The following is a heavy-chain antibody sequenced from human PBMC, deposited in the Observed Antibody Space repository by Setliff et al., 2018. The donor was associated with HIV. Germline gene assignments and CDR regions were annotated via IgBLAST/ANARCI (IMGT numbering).Heavy chain of an antibody. CDR1: DASITADTFY. Sequence: KTSETLSLTCTVSDASITADTFYWNWLRQPPGKGPEWIGYIHNSGTTHHNPAFESRLIISLDMSNNRFSLKLSSLTAADTALYYCARLAITIFDDGDLWGQGTLVTVSS. D-gene: IGHD3-3*01. CDR2: IHNSGTT. CDR3: ARLAITIFDDGDL. V-gene: IGHV4-30-4*08. J-gene: IGHJ5*02.